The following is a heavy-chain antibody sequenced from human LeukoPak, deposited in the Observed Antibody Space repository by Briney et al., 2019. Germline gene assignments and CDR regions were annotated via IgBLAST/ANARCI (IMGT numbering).Heavy chain of an antibody. Sequence: PSETLSLTCTVSGGSISSYYWSWIRQPAGKGLEWIGRIYTSGSTNYNPSLKSRVTMSVDTSKNQFSLKLSSVTAADTAVYYCARGVLRYFDWLSRGEGMDAWGQGTTVTVSS. CDR1: GGSISSYY. CDR2: IYTSGST. J-gene: IGHJ6*02. V-gene: IGHV4-4*07. D-gene: IGHD3-9*01. CDR3: ARGVLRYFDWLSRGEGMDA.